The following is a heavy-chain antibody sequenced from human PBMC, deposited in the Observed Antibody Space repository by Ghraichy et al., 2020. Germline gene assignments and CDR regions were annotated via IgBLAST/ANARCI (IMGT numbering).Heavy chain of an antibody. Sequence: ASVKVSCKASGYTFTSYGINWVRQAPGQGLEWMGWISTYKGNANYAHKLQGRVTMTTDTSTSTAYMELRSLRSDDTAVYYCARDRIVVVIAAPGDDAFDIWGQGTMVTVSS. CDR1: GYTFTSYG. V-gene: IGHV1-18*01. CDR3: ARDRIVVVIAAPGDDAFDI. CDR2: ISTYKGNA. J-gene: IGHJ3*02. D-gene: IGHD2-21*01.